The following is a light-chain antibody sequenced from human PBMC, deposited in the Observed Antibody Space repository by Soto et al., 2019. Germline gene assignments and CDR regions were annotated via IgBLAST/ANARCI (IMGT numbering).Light chain of an antibody. V-gene: IGKV3-11*01. CDR2: DAS. CDR3: QERSNWPLFT. CDR1: QSVGAS. Sequence: EIVLTQSPATLSLSPGERATLSCRASQSVGASLAWYQQKPGQSPRLLIYDASTRATGIPARFSGSGSGTDFTLTISSLQPEDFAVYYCQERSNWPLFTFGPGTKVDIK. J-gene: IGKJ3*01.